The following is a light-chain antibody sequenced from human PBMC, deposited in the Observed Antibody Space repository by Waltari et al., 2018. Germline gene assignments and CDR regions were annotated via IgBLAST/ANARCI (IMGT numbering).Light chain of an antibody. Sequence: DLVMTQSPLSLPVTPGEPASISCRSSQSLLHSNGYNYLDWYLQKPGQAPQLLIYLGSNRASGVPDRCSGSGSGTDFTLKISRVEAEDVGVYYCMQALQTPGTFGQGTRLEIK. V-gene: IGKV2-28*01. CDR2: LGS. J-gene: IGKJ5*01. CDR1: QSLLHSNGYNY. CDR3: MQALQTPGT.